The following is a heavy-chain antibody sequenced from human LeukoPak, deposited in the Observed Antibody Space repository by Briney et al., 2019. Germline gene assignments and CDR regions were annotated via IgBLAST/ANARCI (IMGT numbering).Heavy chain of an antibody. D-gene: IGHD5-18*01. V-gene: IGHV1-2*02. Sequence: GASVKVSCKASGYTFTGYYMHWVRQAPGQGLEWMGWINPNSGGTNYAQKSQGRVTMTRDTSISTAYMELSRLRSDDTAVYYCAREFGDTAMVTPFDYWGQGTLVTVSS. CDR1: GYTFTGYY. CDR3: AREFGDTAMVTPFDY. CDR2: INPNSGGT. J-gene: IGHJ4*02.